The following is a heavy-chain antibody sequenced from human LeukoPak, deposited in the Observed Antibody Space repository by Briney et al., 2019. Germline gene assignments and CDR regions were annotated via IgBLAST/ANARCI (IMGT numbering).Heavy chain of an antibody. CDR2: IKQDGSEK. D-gene: IGHD3-22*01. Sequence: GGSLRLSCAASGFTFSNYWMTWVRQAPGKGLEWVANIKQDGSEKNYVDSVKGRFTISRDNAKNSLYLQMSSLRAEDTAVYYCARDYYDSSGQLHAGAHAFDIWGQGTMVTVSS. J-gene: IGHJ3*02. V-gene: IGHV3-7*01. CDR1: GFTFSNYW. CDR3: ARDYYDSSGQLHAGAHAFDI.